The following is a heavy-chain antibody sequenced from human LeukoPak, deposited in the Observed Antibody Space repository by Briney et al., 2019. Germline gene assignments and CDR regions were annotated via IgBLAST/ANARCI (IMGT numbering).Heavy chain of an antibody. CDR3: AKNADRGAYCRGGSCYPYYYYYMDV. J-gene: IGHJ6*03. Sequence: PGGTLRLSCAASGITFSSYGMSWIRQAPGKGLEWVSSISLTGGGPYYADSVKGRFTVSRDNSENTLYLQMNSLTVDDTAIYYCAKNADRGAYCRGGSCYPYYYYYMDVWGTGTTVTISS. CDR2: ISLTGGGP. D-gene: IGHD2-15*01. CDR1: GITFSSYG. V-gene: IGHV3-23*01.